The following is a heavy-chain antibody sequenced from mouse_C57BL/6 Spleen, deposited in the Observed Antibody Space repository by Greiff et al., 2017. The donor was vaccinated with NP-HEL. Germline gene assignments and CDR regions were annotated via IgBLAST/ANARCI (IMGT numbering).Heavy chain of an antibody. Sequence: EVQLVESGGGLVKPGGSLKLSCAASGFTFSDYGMHWVRQAPEKGLEWVAYISSGSSTIYYADTVKGRFTISRDNAKNNLFLQMTSLRSEDTAMYYCASYGRHYYFDYWGQGTTLTVSS. J-gene: IGHJ2*01. D-gene: IGHD1-1*01. CDR3: ASYGRHYYFDY. V-gene: IGHV5-17*01. CDR1: GFTFSDYG. CDR2: ISSGSSTI.